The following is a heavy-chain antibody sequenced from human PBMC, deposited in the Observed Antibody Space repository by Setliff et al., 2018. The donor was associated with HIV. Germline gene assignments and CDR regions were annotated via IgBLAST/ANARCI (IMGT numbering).Heavy chain of an antibody. J-gene: IGHJ4*02. CDR2: ISAYNGNT. Sequence: ASVKVSCKASGYTFTSYGITWVRQAPGQGLEWMGWISAYNGNTKYAQKSQDRVTMTTDTSTNTAYMELRSLRSADTAVYYCVRGDTTDMYYFDYWGQGTLVTVSS. CDR3: VRGDTTDMYYFDY. D-gene: IGHD1-26*01. CDR1: GYTFTSYG. V-gene: IGHV1-18*01.